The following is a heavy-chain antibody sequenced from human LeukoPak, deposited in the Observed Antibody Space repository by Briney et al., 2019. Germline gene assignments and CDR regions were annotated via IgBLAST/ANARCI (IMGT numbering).Heavy chain of an antibody. CDR1: GFTFSSYG. Sequence: QPGGSLRLSCAASGFTFSSYGMHWARQAPGKGLEWVAFIRYDGSNKYYADSVKGRFTISRDNSKNTLYLQMNSLRAEDTAVYYCARDVAVAGMDWFDPWGQGTLVTVSS. CDR2: IRYDGSNK. CDR3: ARDVAVAGMDWFDP. D-gene: IGHD6-19*01. J-gene: IGHJ5*02. V-gene: IGHV3-30*02.